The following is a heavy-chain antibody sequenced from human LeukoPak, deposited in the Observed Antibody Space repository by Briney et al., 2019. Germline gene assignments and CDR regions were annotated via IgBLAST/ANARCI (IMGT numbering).Heavy chain of an antibody. D-gene: IGHD6-13*01. J-gene: IGHJ6*02. CDR1: GDSISSRNW. Sequence: PSGTLSLTCAVSGDSISSRNWWTWVCQPPGKGLEWIGRIYTSGSTNYNPSLKSRVTMSVDTSKNQFSLKLSSVTAADTAVYYCARALMDKGSSWYYYYYGMDVWGQGTTVTVSS. V-gene: IGHV4-4*02. CDR3: ARALMDKGSSWYYYYYGMDV. CDR2: IYTSGST.